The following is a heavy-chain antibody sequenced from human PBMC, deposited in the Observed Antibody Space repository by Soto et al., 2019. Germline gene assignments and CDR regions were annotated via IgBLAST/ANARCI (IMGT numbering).Heavy chain of an antibody. CDR2: ISYDGSNK. CDR1: GFTFSSYA. J-gene: IGHJ5*01. V-gene: IGHV3-30-3*01. CDR3: ARAWFGELFPDS. Sequence: QVQLVESGGGVVQPGRSLRLSCAASGFTFSSYAMHWVRQAPGKGLEWVAVISYDGSNKYYAASVKGRFTISRDNSKNTLDLQMNSLRAEDTAVYYCARAWFGELFPDSWGQGTLVTVSS. D-gene: IGHD3-10*01.